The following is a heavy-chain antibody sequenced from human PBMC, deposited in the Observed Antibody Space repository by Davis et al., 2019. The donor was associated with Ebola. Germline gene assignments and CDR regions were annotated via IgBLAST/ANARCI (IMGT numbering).Heavy chain of an antibody. CDR1: GFTFTSYD. Sequence: AASVKVSCKASGFTFTSYDINWVRQASGQGLEWIGWMNPNSGNTSCAQNFQGRVTMTRDTSISTAYMELSSLRSDDTAVYYCASSAGTPVTTGYWGQGTLVTVSS. CDR3: ASSAGTPVTTGY. V-gene: IGHV1-8*01. D-gene: IGHD4-17*01. CDR2: MNPNSGNT. J-gene: IGHJ4*02.